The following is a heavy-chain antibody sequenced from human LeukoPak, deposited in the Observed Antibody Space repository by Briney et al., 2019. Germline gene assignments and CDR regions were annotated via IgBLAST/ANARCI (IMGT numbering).Heavy chain of an antibody. Sequence: GGNLRLSCAASGFTFSSYSMNWVRKAPGKGLEWVSSISSSSSCIYYADSVKGRFTISRDNAKNSLYLQMNSLRAEDTAVYYCARGHRARPTLKDIAAAGTFDYWGQGTLVTVSS. V-gene: IGHV3-21*01. CDR1: GFTFSSYS. CDR3: ARGHRARPTLKDIAAAGTFDY. J-gene: IGHJ4*02. CDR2: ISSSSSCI. D-gene: IGHD6-13*01.